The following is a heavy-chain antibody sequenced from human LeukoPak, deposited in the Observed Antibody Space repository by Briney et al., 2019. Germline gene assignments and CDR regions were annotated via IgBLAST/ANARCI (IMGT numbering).Heavy chain of an antibody. V-gene: IGHV3-23*01. CDR3: AKGGYSYGVLDY. CDR2: ISGSGGST. Sequence: QTGGSLRLSCAASGFTFSSYAMSWVRQAPGKGLEWVSAISGSGGSTYYADSVKGRFTISRDNSKNTLYLQMNSLRAEDTAVYYCAKGGYSYGVLDYWGQGTLVTVSS. D-gene: IGHD5-18*01. CDR1: GFTFSSYA. J-gene: IGHJ4*02.